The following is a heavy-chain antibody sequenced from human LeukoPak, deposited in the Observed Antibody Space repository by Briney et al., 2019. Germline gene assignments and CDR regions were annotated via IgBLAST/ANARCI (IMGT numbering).Heavy chain of an antibody. CDR1: GXTFSSYG. V-gene: IGHV3-30*18. CDR3: AKGRRHFFGAAAGNYYYYGMDV. CDR2: VSYDGSNK. D-gene: IGHD6-13*01. J-gene: IGHJ6*02. Sequence: PGGSLRLSCAASGXTFSSYGMHWVRQAPGKGLEWVAVVSYDGSNKYYADSVKGRFTISRDNSKNTLYLQMNSLRAEDTAVYYCAKGRRHFFGAAAGNYYYYGMDVWGQGTTVTVSS.